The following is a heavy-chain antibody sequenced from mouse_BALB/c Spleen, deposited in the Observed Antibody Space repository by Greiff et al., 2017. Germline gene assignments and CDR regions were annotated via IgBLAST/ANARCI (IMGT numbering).Heavy chain of an antibody. Sequence: QVQLQQPGAELVKPGASVKLSCKASGYTFTSYWMHWVKQRPGQGLEWIGEIDPSDSYTNYNQKFKGKATLTVDKSSSTDYMQLSSLTSEDSAVYYCAGPYYYGSSYGGAMDYWGQGTSVTVSS. CDR3: AGPYYYGSSYGGAMDY. CDR1: GYTFTSYW. CDR2: IDPSDSYT. D-gene: IGHD1-1*01. V-gene: IGHV1-69*02. J-gene: IGHJ4*01.